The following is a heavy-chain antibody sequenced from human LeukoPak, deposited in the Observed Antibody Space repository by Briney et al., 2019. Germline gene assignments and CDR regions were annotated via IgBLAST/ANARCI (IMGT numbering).Heavy chain of an antibody. CDR1: GYFINSNYY. CDR2: ISHSGST. D-gene: IGHD5-24*01. J-gene: IGHJ4*02. Sequence: SETLSLTCSVSGYFINSNYYWGWIWQPPGNGLEWIATISHSGSTYYNPSLKSRVTISVETSKSQFSLKLSSVTAADTAVYYCARISTIMATFDYWGQGTLVTVSS. CDR3: ARISTIMATFDY. V-gene: IGHV4-38-2*02.